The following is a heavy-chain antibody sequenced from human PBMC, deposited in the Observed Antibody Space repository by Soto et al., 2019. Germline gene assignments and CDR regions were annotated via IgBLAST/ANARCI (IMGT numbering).Heavy chain of an antibody. J-gene: IGHJ5*02. CDR3: ARDESLILGGFDP. CDR2: INSDGSST. D-gene: IGHD1-26*01. V-gene: IGHV3-74*01. Sequence: EGSLRLSCAASGFTFSSYWMHWVRQAPGKGLVWVSRINSDGSSTSYADSVKGRFTISRDNAKNTLYLQMNSLRAEDTAVYYCARDESLILGGFDPWGQGTLVTVSS. CDR1: GFTFSSYW.